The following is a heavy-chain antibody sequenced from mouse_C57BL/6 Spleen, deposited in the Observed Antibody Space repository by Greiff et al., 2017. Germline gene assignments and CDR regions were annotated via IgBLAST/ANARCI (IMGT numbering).Heavy chain of an antibody. CDR1: GFSLTSYG. J-gene: IGHJ1*03. CDR3: AKNDYYGRGYFDV. V-gene: IGHV2-5*01. D-gene: IGHD1-1*01. Sequence: QVQLQQSGPGLVQPSQSLSITCTVSGFSLTSYGVHWVRQSPGKGLEWLGVIWRGGSTDYNAAFMSRLSITKDNSKSQVFFKMNSLQADDTAIYYCAKNDYYGRGYFDVWGTGTTVTVSS. CDR2: IWRGGST.